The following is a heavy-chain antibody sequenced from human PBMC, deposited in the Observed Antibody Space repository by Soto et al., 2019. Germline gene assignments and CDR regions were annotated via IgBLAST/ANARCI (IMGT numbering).Heavy chain of an antibody. D-gene: IGHD3-22*01. CDR1: GHIFTDFF. V-gene: IGHV1-2*02. J-gene: IGHJ3*02. CDR2: TNSNSGGT. CDR3: ARVDYDKGWAFDI. Sequence: QAQLVQSGAEVKQPGASVKVSCKASGHIFTDFFMHWVRQAPGQGLEWMGWTNSNSGGTKYAQKFQGRVTMTRDTSISTAYMDLSRLTSDDTAVYYCARVDYDKGWAFDIWGQGTMVTVSS.